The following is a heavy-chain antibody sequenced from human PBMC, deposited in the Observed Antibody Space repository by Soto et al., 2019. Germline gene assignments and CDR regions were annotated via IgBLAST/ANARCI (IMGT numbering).Heavy chain of an antibody. V-gene: IGHV4-34*01. CDR3: ARGPPIYCSSISCHGREYNLLAP. J-gene: IGHJ5*02. CDR2: INHSGST. D-gene: IGHD2-2*01. Sequence: SENLSLTCAVYGGSFSGYYWSWIRQPPGKGLEWIGEINHSGSTNYNPSLKSRVTISVDTSKNQFSLKLSSVTAADTAVYYCARGPPIYCSSISCHGREYNLLAPWGQGSLVTVSA. CDR1: GGSFSGYY.